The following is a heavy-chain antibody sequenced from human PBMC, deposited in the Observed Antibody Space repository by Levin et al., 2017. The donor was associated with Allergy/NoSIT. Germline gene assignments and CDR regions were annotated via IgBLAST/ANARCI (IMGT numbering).Heavy chain of an antibody. D-gene: IGHD5-12*01. CDR3: AKDDSGYDSWGGPFDY. CDR1: GFTFSSSA. J-gene: IGHJ4*02. CDR2: ISDSGGYT. V-gene: IGHV3-23*01. Sequence: LSLTCAASGFTFSSSAMSWVRQAPGKGLEWVSAISDSGGYTYHADSVKGRFTISRDNSKNTLYLQMNSLRAEDTAVYYCAKDDSGYDSWGGPFDYWGQGTLVTVSS.